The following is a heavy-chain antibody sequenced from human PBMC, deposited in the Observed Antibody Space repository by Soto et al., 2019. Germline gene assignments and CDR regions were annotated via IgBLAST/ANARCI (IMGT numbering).Heavy chain of an antibody. D-gene: IGHD3-10*01. CDR3: ARDRYGSGMYYYFDY. J-gene: IGHJ4*02. CDR2: IWFDGSNE. V-gene: IGHV3-33*01. Sequence: GGSLRLSCAASGFTISSYGLHWVRQAPGKGLEWVALIWFDGSNEYYADSVKGRFTISRDNSKNTLYLQMNSLRPEDTAVYYCARDRYGSGMYYYFDYWGQGTLVTVSS. CDR1: GFTISSYG.